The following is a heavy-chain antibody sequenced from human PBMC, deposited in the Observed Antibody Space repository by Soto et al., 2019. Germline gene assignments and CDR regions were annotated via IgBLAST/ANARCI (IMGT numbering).Heavy chain of an antibody. D-gene: IGHD2-2*02. J-gene: IGHJ6*02. CDR2: IIPIFGTA. V-gene: IGHV1-69*06. CDR3: ARAESSGSNSCYSCYYYGMDV. CDR1: GGTFSSYA. Sequence: SVKVSCKASGGTFSSYAISWVRQAPGQGLEWMGGIIPIFGTANYAQKFQGRVTITADKSTSTAYMELSSLRSEDTAVYYCARAESSGSNSCYSCYYYGMDVWGQGTTVNVSS.